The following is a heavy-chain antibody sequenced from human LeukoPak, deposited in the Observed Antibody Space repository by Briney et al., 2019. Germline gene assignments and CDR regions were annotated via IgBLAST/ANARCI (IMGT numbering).Heavy chain of an antibody. Sequence: ASVKVSCKASGYTFTDYYIHWVRQAPGQGLEWMGWINPNSGATNYAQKFQGWVTVTRDTSISTAYMELSRLTSDDTAVYYCARGGRVGATDAFNIWGQGTMVTVSS. D-gene: IGHD1-26*01. CDR3: ARGGRVGATDAFNI. V-gene: IGHV1-2*04. CDR2: INPNSGAT. CDR1: GYTFTDYY. J-gene: IGHJ3*02.